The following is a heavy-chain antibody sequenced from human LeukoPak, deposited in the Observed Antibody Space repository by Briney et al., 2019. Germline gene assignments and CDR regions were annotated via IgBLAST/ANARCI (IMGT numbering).Heavy chain of an antibody. CDR3: ARARKGYYFDY. CDR2: ISNTGSTT. D-gene: IGHD1-14*01. V-gene: IGHV3-11*04. CDR1: GFTFSDNY. J-gene: IGHJ4*02. Sequence: GGSLSLSCAASGFTFSDNYMTWIRQAPGKGLEWVSYISNTGSTTYYADPVKGRFTISRDNAKNSLYLQMNSLRAEDTAVYYCARARKGYYFDYCGQGTLVTVSS.